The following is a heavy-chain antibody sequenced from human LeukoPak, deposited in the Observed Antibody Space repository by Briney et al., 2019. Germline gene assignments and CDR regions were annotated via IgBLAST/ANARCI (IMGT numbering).Heavy chain of an antibody. J-gene: IGHJ5*02. CDR1: GFSFSDYY. CDR3: ARGQTGDFDP. Sequence: GGSLRLSXEASGFSFSDYYMSWIRQAPGKGLEWVAYINDSGDTIDYADSVKGRFTISRDNAKNSLYLQMTSLRAEDTAVYYCARGQTGDFDPWGQGTLVTVSS. D-gene: IGHD4-17*01. V-gene: IGHV3-11*04. CDR2: INDSGDTI.